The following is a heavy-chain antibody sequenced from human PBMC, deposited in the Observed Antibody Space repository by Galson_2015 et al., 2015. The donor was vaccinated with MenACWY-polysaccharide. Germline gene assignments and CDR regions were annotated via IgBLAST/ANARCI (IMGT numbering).Heavy chain of an antibody. CDR2: ISFDGSDK. J-gene: IGHJ4*02. CDR3: AKESAPHGYSSYYDY. Sequence: LRLSCATSQFTFSAYGMHWVRQAPGKGLEWVAGISFDGSDKYYADSVRGRFSISRDNSKNTLFLQMNNVRTEDTAVFYCAKESAPHGYSSYYDYWGQGTLVIVSS. CDR1: QFTFSAYG. D-gene: IGHD5-18*01. V-gene: IGHV3-30*18.